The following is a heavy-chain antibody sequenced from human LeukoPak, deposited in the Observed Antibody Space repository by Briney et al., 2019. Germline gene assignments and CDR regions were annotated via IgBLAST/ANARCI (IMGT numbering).Heavy chain of an antibody. J-gene: IGHJ4*02. CDR2: ISGSGGST. Sequence: QTGGSLRLSCAASGFTFSSYAMSWVRQAPGKGLEWVSAISGSGGSTYYADSVKGRFTISRDNSKNTLYLQMNSLRAEDTAVYYCAKFFWEPQYYFDYWGQGTLVTVSS. CDR3: AKFFWEPQYYFDY. CDR1: GFTFSSYA. D-gene: IGHD3-3*01. V-gene: IGHV3-23*01.